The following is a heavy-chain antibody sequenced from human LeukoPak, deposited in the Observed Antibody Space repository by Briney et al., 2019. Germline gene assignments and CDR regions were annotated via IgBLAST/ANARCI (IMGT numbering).Heavy chain of an antibody. D-gene: IGHD2-15*01. Sequence: GSSLRLSCAASGFSFSTYGMHWVRQAPGKGLEWVAVIWFDGSNKYYADSVKGRFTISRDNSKNTLYLQMNSLRADDTAVYYCARAGGCYDYWGRGTLVTVSS. CDR3: ARAGGCYDY. J-gene: IGHJ4*02. CDR2: IWFDGSNK. CDR1: GFSFSTYG. V-gene: IGHV3-33*03.